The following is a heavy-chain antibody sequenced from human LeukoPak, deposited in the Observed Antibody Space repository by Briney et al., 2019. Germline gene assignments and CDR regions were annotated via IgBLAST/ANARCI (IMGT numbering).Heavy chain of an antibody. J-gene: IGHJ4*02. Sequence: PGGSLRLSCAASGFTFSTYWMSWVRQAPGKGLEWVANTKQDGSEKHYVDSVRGRFTISRDNAKNSLYLQMNSLRAEDTAVYYCARDGGSGYAYDYWGQGTQATVSS. CDR1: GFTFSTYW. CDR2: TKQDGSEK. D-gene: IGHD5-12*01. V-gene: IGHV3-7*01. CDR3: ARDGGSGYAYDY.